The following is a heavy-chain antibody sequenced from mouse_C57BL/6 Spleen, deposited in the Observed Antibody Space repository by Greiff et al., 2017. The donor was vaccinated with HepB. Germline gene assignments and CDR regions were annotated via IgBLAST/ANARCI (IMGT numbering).Heavy chain of an antibody. Sequence: LEESGPELVKPGASVKISCKASGYSFTDYNMNWVKQSNGKSLEWIGVINPNYGTTSYNQKFKGKATLTVDQSSSTAYMQLNSLTSEDSAVYYCARDYGSSPSYYFDYWGQGTTLTVSS. J-gene: IGHJ2*01. CDR3: ARDYGSSPSYYFDY. D-gene: IGHD1-1*01. CDR2: INPNYGTT. CDR1: GYSFTDYN. V-gene: IGHV1-39*01.